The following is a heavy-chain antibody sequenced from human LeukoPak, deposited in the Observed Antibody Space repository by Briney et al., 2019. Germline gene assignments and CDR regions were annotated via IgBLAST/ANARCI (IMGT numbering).Heavy chain of an antibody. V-gene: IGHV3-15*01. J-gene: IGHJ4*02. CDR1: GFTFSNAR. CDR3: AKDQVPLLWFGELSPFDY. Sequence: GGSLRLSCGACGFTFSNARMSWLVEAPGKGLEWVGRIKNKTDGGTTAYAATVKGRFTIYRDNSKHTLYLQMSSLRAEAPAVYCCAKDQVPLLWFGELSPFDYWGQGTLVRVSS. D-gene: IGHD3-10*01. CDR2: IKNKTDGGTT.